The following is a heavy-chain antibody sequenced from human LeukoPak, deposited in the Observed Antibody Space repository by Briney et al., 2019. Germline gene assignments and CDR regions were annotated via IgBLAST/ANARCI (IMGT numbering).Heavy chain of an antibody. CDR2: IYYSGST. D-gene: IGHD2-21*01. CDR1: GGSISSYY. CDR3: AKGEGDY. Sequence: SETLSLTCTVSGGSISSYYWSWIRQPPGKGLEWIGYIYYSGSTNYNPSLKSRVTISVDTSKNQFSLKVRSVTAADTAVYYCAKGEGDYWGQGTLVTVSS. J-gene: IGHJ4*02. V-gene: IGHV4-59*01.